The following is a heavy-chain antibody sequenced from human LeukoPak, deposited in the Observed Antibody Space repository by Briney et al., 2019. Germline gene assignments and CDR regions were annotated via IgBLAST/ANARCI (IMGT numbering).Heavy chain of an antibody. J-gene: IGHJ5*02. Sequence: SETLSLTCTVSGYSISSGYYWGWIRQPPGKGLEWIGSIYHSGSTYYNPSLKSRVTISVDTSKNQFSLKLSSVTAADTAVYYCAGFYGSGTSVGGNWFDPWGQGTLVTVSS. D-gene: IGHD3-10*01. CDR2: IYHSGST. CDR3: AGFYGSGTSVGGNWFDP. V-gene: IGHV4-38-2*02. CDR1: GYSISSGYY.